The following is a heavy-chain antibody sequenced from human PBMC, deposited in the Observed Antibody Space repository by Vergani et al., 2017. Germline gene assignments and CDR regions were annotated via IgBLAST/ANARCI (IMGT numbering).Heavy chain of an antibody. V-gene: IGHV3-30*02. CDR3: ASPFSYYYYYMDV. CDR1: GLTLSSYG. D-gene: IGHD3-3*02. Sequence: QVQLVESGGGVVQPGGSMRLSCSASGLTLSSYGVHWVRQAPGRGLESVTFTRPHEDGAFYSASVRGRFTVSRDNAKNSLYLQMNSLRAEDTAVYYCASPFSYYYYYMDVWGKGTTVTVSS. CDR2: TRPHEDGA. J-gene: IGHJ6*03.